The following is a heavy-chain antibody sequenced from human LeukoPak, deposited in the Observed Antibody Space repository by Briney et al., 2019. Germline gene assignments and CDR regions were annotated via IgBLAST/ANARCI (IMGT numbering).Heavy chain of an antibody. V-gene: IGHV1-69*05. CDR3: ARASYLVGATGRPRPTYYFDY. CDR1: GGTFSSYA. CDR2: IIPIFGTA. J-gene: IGHJ4*02. Sequence: GASVKVSCKASGGTFSSYAISWVRQAPGQGLEWMGGIIPIFGTANYAQKFQGRVTITRDTSASTAYMELSSLRSEDTAVYYCARASYLVGATGRPRPTYYFDYWGQGTLVTVSS. D-gene: IGHD1-26*01.